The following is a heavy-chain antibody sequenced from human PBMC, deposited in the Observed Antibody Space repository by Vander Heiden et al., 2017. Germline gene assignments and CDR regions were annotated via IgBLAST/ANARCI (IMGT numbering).Heavy chain of an antibody. CDR1: GFTVSSNH. Sequence: EVQQVESGGGLIQPGGSLRLSCAASGFTVSSNHMSWVRQAPGKGLELVSLIYSGGDTYSADSVKGRFTISRDISKNTLYLQMNSLRVDDTALYYCARSITSPPGAFDTWGQGTMVTVSS. V-gene: IGHV3-53*01. J-gene: IGHJ3*02. CDR3: ARSITSPPGAFDT. CDR2: IYSGGDT. D-gene: IGHD6-6*01.